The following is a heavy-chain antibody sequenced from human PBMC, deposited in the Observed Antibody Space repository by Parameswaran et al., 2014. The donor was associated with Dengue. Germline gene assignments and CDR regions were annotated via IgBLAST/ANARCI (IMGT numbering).Heavy chain of an antibody. CDR2: INHSGST. V-gene: IGHV4-34*01. CDR3: ARGNYYYMDV. J-gene: IGHJ6*03. Sequence: RWIRQPPGKGLEWIGEINHSGSTNYNPSLKSRVTISVDTSKNQFSLKLSSVTAADTAVYYCARGNYYYMDVWGKGTTVTVSS.